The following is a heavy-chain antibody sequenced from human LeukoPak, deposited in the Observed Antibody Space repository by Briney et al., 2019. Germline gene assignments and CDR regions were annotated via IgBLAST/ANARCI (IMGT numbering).Heavy chain of an antibody. CDR3: ARVYDILTGHYMDV. V-gene: IGHV1-69*13. J-gene: IGHJ6*03. CDR2: IIPIFGTA. CDR1: GGTFSSYS. D-gene: IGHD3-9*01. Sequence: SVKVSCKASGGTFSSYSINWVRQAPGQGLEWMGGIIPIFGTANYAQKFQGRVTITADESTSTAYMELSSLRSEDTAVYYCARVYDILTGHYMDVWGKGTTVTVSS.